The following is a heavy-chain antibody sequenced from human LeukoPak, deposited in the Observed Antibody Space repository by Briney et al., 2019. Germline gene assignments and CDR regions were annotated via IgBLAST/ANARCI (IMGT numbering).Heavy chain of an antibody. CDR3: ARQGGGFWYFDL. CDR1: GGSISSYY. V-gene: IGHV4-59*08. CDR2: IYYGGST. J-gene: IGHJ2*01. D-gene: IGHD6-25*01. Sequence: SETLSLTCTVSGGSISSYYWSWIRQPPGRGLEWIGYIYYGGSTNYNPSLKSRVTISVDTSKNQFSLKLSSVTAADTAVYYCARQGGGFWYFDLWGRGTLVTVSS.